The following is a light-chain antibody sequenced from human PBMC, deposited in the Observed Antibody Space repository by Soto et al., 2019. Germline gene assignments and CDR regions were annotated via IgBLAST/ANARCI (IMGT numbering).Light chain of an antibody. Sequence: QSVLTQPASVSGSPGQSITISCTGTTSDVGGYNYVSWYQQHPGKVPKLMIYEVSNRPSGVSNRFSGSKSGNTASLTISGLQAEDEAAYYCFSYTNRGTLVFGNGTKLTVL. J-gene: IGLJ1*01. CDR1: TSDVGGYNY. CDR3: FSYTNRGTLV. V-gene: IGLV2-14*01. CDR2: EVS.